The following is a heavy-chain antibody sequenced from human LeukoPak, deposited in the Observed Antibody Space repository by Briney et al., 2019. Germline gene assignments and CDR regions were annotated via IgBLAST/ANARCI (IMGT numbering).Heavy chain of an antibody. J-gene: IGHJ4*02. V-gene: IGHV4-34*01. D-gene: IGHD5-24*01. CDR2: INHSGST. CDR1: GGSFSGYY. Sequence: SETLSLTCAVYGGSFSGYYWSWIRQPPGKGLGWIGEINHSGSTNYNPSLKSRVTISVDTSKNQFSLKLSSVTAADTAVYYCARGVEMATTLKNPFDYWGQGTLVTVSS. CDR3: ARGVEMATTLKNPFDY.